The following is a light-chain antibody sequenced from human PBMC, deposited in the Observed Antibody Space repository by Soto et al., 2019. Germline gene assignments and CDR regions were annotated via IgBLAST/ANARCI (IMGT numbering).Light chain of an antibody. CDR1: QSIGTN. J-gene: IGKJ4*01. Sequence: EVVMTQSPATVSVSPGERTSLSCRASQSIGTNLGWYQQKPGQAPRLLISKTSTRATGVPARFSGSGSGTEFTLTISSLQSEDIAVYYWQQYAGWPLTFGGGTKVDIK. CDR2: KTS. CDR3: QQYAGWPLT. V-gene: IGKV3-15*01.